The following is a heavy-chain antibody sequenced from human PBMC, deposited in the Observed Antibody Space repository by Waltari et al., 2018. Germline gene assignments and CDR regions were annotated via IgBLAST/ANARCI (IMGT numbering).Heavy chain of an antibody. CDR1: GFTVSSNY. CDR2: IYSGGST. D-gene: IGHD2-2*01. Sequence: EVQLVESGGGLVQPGGSLRLSCAASGFTVSSNYMSWVRQAPGKGLEWVSVIYSGGSTYYADSVKGRFTISRHNSKNTLDLQMNSLRAEDTAVYYCARDTHCSSTSCFNWYFDLWCRGTLVTVSS. J-gene: IGHJ2*01. V-gene: IGHV3-53*04. CDR3: ARDTHCSSTSCFNWYFDL.